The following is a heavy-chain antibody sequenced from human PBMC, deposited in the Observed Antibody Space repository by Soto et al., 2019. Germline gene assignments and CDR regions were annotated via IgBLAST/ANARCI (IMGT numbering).Heavy chain of an antibody. CDR2: ISSSSSTI. CDR3: ARARVRGVIITSRTYYYMDV. Sequence: GGSLRLSCAASGFTFSSYSMNWVRQAPGKGLEWVSYISSSSSTIYYADSVKGRFTISRDNAKNSLYLQMNSLRAEDTAVYYCARARVRGVIITSRTYYYMDVWGKGTTVTVSS. CDR1: GFTFSSYS. V-gene: IGHV3-48*01. D-gene: IGHD3-10*01. J-gene: IGHJ6*03.